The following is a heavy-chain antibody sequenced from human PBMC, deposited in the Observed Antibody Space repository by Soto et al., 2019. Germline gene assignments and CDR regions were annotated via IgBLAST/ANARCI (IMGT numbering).Heavy chain of an antibody. Sequence: QITLKESGPTLVKPTQALTLTCTFSGFSLSTRDVVVGWVRQPPGKAPECLTFIYGNDDKRYSPSLRSRLTITTHSSKSQVILTMTNMDPVDTSTYYCVHRTTVTSVDYWGQVTLVSVSS. CDR2: IYGNDDK. CDR1: GFSLSTRDVV. V-gene: IGHV2-5*01. CDR3: VHRTTVTSVDY. D-gene: IGHD4-17*01. J-gene: IGHJ4*02.